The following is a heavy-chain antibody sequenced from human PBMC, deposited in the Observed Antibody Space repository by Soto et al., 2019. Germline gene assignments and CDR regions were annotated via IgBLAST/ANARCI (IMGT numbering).Heavy chain of an antibody. CDR1: GDSVSSNSAA. V-gene: IGHV6-1*01. J-gene: IGHJ4*02. D-gene: IGHD6-13*01. CDR2: TYYRSKWYN. Sequence: PSQTLSLTCAISGDSVSSNSAAWNWIRQSPSRGLEWLGRTYYRSKWYNDYAVSVKSRITINPDTSKNQFSLQLNSVTAEDTALYYCAREVGRSNCGYGFDYWGQGTLVTVSS. CDR3: AREVGRSNCGYGFDY.